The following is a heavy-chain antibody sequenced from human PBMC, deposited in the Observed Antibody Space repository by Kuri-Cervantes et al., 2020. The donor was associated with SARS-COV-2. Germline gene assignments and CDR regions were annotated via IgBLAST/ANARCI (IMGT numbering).Heavy chain of an antibody. V-gene: IGHV4-34*01. CDR2: INHSGST. D-gene: IGHD2/OR15-2a*01. CDR3: ARGSESPPFDY. J-gene: IGHJ4*02. CDR1: GWSFSGYY. Sequence: GSLRLSCAVYGWSFSGYYWSWIRQPPGKGLEWIGEINHSGSTNYNPSLKSRVTISVDTSKNQFSLKLSSVTAADTAVYYCARGSESPPFDYWGQGALVTVSS.